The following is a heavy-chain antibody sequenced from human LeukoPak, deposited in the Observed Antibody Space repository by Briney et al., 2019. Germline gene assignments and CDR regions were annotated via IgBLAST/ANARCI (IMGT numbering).Heavy chain of an antibody. CDR2: ISYDGSNK. D-gene: IGHD3-22*01. J-gene: IGHJ4*02. CDR1: GFTFSSYA. V-gene: IGHV3-30-3*01. CDR3: AREYYDSSPWTYYYFDY. Sequence: GGSLRLSCAASGFTFSSYAMHWVRQAPGKGLEWVAAISYDGSNKYYADSVKGRFTISRDNSKNTLYLQMNSLRAEDTAVYYCAREYYDSSPWTYYYFDYWGQGTLVTVSS.